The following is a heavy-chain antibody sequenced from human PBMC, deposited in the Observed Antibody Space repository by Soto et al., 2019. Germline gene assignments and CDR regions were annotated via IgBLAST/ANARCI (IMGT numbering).Heavy chain of an antibody. CDR2: IYYSGST. Sequence: TSETLSLTCTISGGSVSSGSYYWSWIRQPPGKGLEWIGHIYYSGSTNYNPSLKSRVTMSVDTSKNQFSLTLSSVTAADTAVYYCAREPYCSGGTCFHNWFDPWGQGTLVTVS. D-gene: IGHD2-15*01. CDR3: AREPYCSGGTCFHNWFDP. J-gene: IGHJ5*02. V-gene: IGHV4-61*01. CDR1: GGSVSSGSYY.